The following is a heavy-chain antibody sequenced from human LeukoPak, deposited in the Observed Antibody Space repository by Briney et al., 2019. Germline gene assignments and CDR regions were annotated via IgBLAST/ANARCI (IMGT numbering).Heavy chain of an antibody. CDR1: GYTFTSYY. CDR2: INPSGGST. D-gene: IGHD5-24*01. Sequence: GASVKVSCKASGYTFTSYYMHWVRQAPGQGLEWMGIINPSGGSTSYAQKFQGRVTMTRDTSTSTVYMELSSLRSEDTAVYYCARDSEMAANYGSFDYWGQGTLVTVSS. J-gene: IGHJ4*02. CDR3: ARDSEMAANYGSFDY. V-gene: IGHV1-46*01.